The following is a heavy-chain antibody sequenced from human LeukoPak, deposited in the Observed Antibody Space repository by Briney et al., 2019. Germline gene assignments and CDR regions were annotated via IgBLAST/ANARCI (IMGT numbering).Heavy chain of an antibody. CDR1: GGSFSGYY. D-gene: IGHD6-19*01. V-gene: IGHV4-34*01. Sequence: PSETLSLTCAVYGGSFSGYYWSWIRQPPGKGLEWIGEINHSGSTNYNPSLKSRVTISVDTSKNQFSLKLSSVTAADTAVYYCARGRGHSSGHKRFDYWGQGTLVTVSS. J-gene: IGHJ4*02. CDR3: ARGRGHSSGHKRFDY. CDR2: INHSGST.